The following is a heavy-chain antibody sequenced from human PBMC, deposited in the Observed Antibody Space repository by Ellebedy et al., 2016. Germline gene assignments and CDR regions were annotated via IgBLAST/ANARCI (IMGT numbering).Heavy chain of an antibody. Sequence: GGSLRLXXAASGFTFSSYAMSWVRQAPGKGLEWVSAISGSGGSTYYADSVKGRFTISRDNSKNTLYLQMNSLRAEDTAVYYCAREYDILTGVDYWGQGTLVTVSS. D-gene: IGHD3-9*01. CDR3: AREYDILTGVDY. CDR2: ISGSGGST. J-gene: IGHJ4*02. CDR1: GFTFSSYA. V-gene: IGHV3-23*01.